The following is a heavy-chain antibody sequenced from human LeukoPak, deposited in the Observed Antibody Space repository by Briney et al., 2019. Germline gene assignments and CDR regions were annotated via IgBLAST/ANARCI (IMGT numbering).Heavy chain of an antibody. CDR1: RFIFSDYA. CDR2: ISGSDGRT. Sequence: GGSLRLSCAASRFIFSDYAMSWVRQAPGKGLEWVSTISGSDGRTYYADSVKGRFSISRDNSKGTLYLQMSNLRAEDTAVYFCARGGGLDVWGQGATVTVSS. J-gene: IGHJ6*02. CDR3: ARGGGLDV. V-gene: IGHV3-23*01. D-gene: IGHD3-16*01.